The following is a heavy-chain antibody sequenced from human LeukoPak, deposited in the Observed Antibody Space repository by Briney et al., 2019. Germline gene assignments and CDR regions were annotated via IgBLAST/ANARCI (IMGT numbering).Heavy chain of an antibody. CDR2: IYRSGRT. D-gene: IGHD1-26*01. V-gene: IGHV4-61*02. CDR3: ARDRRCSGSYSVFFDY. J-gene: IGHJ4*02. CDR1: GDSISSGSYY. Sequence: SETLSLTCTVSGDSISSGSYYWSWIRQPAGKGLEWIGRIYRSGRTNYNPSLKSRVTISVDKSKNQFSLKLSSVTAADTAVYYCARDRRCSGSYSVFFDYWGQGTLVTVSS.